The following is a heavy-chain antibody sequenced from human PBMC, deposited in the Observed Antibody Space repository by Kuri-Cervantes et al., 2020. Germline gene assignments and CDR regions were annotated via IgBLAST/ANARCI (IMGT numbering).Heavy chain of an antibody. J-gene: IGHJ4*02. CDR1: GFTFDDYA. CDR2: ISWNSGSI. CDR3: ARDRSYGSLDY. V-gene: IGHV3-9*01. D-gene: IGHD3-10*01. Sequence: LSLTCAASGFTFDDYAMHWVRQAPGKGLEWVSSISWNSGSIGYADSVKGRFTISRDNAKNSLYLQMNSLRAEDTAVYYCARDRSYGSLDYWGQGTLVTVSS.